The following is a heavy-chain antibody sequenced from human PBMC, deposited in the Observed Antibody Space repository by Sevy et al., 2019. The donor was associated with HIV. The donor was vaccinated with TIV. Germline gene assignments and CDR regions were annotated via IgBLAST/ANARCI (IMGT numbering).Heavy chain of an antibody. V-gene: IGHV4-4*07. CDR3: ARDTGKNY. J-gene: IGHJ4*02. Sequence: SETLSLTCTVSGASITTYYWSWFRQPAGKGLEWIGRMHSGGNTNYNPSLRGRVTMSLDTSKNRFSLTLDFVTAADAAVYYCARDTGKNYWGQGILVTVSS. CDR1: GASITTYY. CDR2: MHSGGNT. D-gene: IGHD2-8*02.